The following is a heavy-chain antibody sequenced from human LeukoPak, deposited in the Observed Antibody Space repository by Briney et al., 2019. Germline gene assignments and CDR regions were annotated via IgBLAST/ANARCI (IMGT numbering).Heavy chain of an antibody. V-gene: IGHV3-23*01. CDR3: AKSRYTSSNTNDY. CDR2: ISNSGGGT. Sequence: GGSLRLSCVASGFTFSNYAMTWVRQAPGKGLQWVSTISNSGGGTYYADSVKGRFAISRDNPRNTLYLQMNSLRAEDTAVYYCAKSRYTSSNTNDYWGQGTLVTVSS. D-gene: IGHD2-2*02. CDR1: GFTFSNYA. J-gene: IGHJ4*02.